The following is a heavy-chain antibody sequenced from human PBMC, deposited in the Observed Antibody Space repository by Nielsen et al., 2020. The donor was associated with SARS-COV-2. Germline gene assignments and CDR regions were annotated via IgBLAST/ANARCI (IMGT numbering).Heavy chain of an antibody. D-gene: IGHD6-13*01. V-gene: IGHV3-11*03. CDR1: GFTFSDYY. CDR3: ARQQRGTWSFDY. CDR2: ISASSSYT. J-gene: IGHJ4*02. Sequence: GGSLRLSCAASGFTFSDYYMTWIRRAPGKGLEWVSYISASSSYTNYADSVKGRFSISRDNAKNSLYLQMNSLRAEDTAVYYCARQQRGTWSFDYWGQGTLVTVSS.